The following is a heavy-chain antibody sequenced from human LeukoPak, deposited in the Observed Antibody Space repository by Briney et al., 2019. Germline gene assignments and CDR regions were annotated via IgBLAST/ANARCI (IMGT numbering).Heavy chain of an antibody. V-gene: IGHV3-23*01. CDR1: GFTFTNYA. CDR2: LGGSGTDT. J-gene: IGHJ4*02. D-gene: IGHD5-18*01. Sequence: GGSLRLSCAASGFTFTNYAMSWVRQAPGKGLEWVSALGGSGTDTYYADSVKGRFTISRDNSKNTLYLQMNSLRAEDTAVYYCAKFSRDTAMVSPPFDYWGQGTLVTVSS. CDR3: AKFSRDTAMVSPPFDY.